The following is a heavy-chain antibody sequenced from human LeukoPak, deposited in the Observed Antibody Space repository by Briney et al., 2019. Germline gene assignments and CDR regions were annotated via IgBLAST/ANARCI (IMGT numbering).Heavy chain of an antibody. V-gene: IGHV4-59*01. CDR3: ARVAGRPYVWWELLSDWYFDL. D-gene: IGHD1-26*01. Sequence: PSETLSLTCTVSGGSISSYYWSWIRQPPGKGLEWIGYIYYSGSTNYNPSLKSRVTISVDTSKNQFSLKLSSVTAADTAVYYCARVAGRPYVWWELLSDWYFDLWGRGTLVTVSS. J-gene: IGHJ2*01. CDR2: IYYSGST. CDR1: GGSISSYY.